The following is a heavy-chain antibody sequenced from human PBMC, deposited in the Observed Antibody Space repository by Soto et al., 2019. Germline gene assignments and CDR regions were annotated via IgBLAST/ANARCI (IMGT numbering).Heavy chain of an antibody. V-gene: IGHV1-69*06. CDR3: ARDTSYFWSGYYTGRPTRFDP. Sequence: SVKVSCKASGGTFSSYAISWVRQAPGQGLEWMGGIIPIFGTANYAQKFQGRVTITADKSTSTAYMELSSLRSEDTAVYYCARDTSYFWSGYYTGRPTRFDPWGQGTLVTVS. CDR1: GGTFSSYA. J-gene: IGHJ5*02. CDR2: IIPIFGTA. D-gene: IGHD3-3*01.